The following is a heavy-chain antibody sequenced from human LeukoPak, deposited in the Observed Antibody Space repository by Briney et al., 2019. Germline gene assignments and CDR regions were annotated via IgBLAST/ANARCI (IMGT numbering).Heavy chain of an antibody. D-gene: IGHD3-22*01. J-gene: IGHJ4*02. V-gene: IGHV3-21*05. CDR1: GFTFSSYE. CDR3: ARLYDGSAYHADHFDY. Sequence: PGGSLRLSCAASGFTFSSYEMNWVRQAPGKGLEWVSYISSSSSYIYYADSVKGRFTISRDNAKDSLYLQMNSLRAEDTAVYYCARLYDGSAYHADHFDYWGQGTLVIVSS. CDR2: ISSSSSYI.